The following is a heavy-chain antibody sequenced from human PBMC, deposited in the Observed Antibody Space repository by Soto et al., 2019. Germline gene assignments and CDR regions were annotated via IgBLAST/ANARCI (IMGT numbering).Heavy chain of an antibody. CDR3: AKAPVWTTSYYFDY. Sequence: ASLKVSCKASGYTYTGYLMHWVRQAKEQGLEWMGWINPYSGGADYAQSFQGRVTISRDNSKSTLYLQMNSLRAEDTAVYYCAKAPVWTTSYYFDYWGQGTLVPVSS. CDR2: INPYSGGA. D-gene: IGHD2-8*01. CDR1: GYTYTGYL. V-gene: IGHV1-2*02. J-gene: IGHJ4*02.